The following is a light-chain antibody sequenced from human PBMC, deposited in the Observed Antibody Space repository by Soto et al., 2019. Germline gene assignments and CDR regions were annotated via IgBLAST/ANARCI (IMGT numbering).Light chain of an antibody. CDR1: QTISSW. CDR2: KAP. V-gene: IGKV1-5*03. CDR3: QHYNSYSEA. J-gene: IGKJ1*01. Sequence: DIQMTQSPSTLSGSVGDRVTITCRASQTISSWLAWYQQKPGKAPKLLIYKAPTLKSGVPSRFSGSGSGTEFTLTISSLQPDDFATYYCQHYNSYSEAFGQGTKGDIK.